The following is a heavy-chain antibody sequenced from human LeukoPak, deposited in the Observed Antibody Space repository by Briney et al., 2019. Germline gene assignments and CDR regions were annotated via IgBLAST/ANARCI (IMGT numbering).Heavy chain of an antibody. V-gene: IGHV3-7*01. Sequence: GGSLRLSCAACGFTFSRYWMSWVRQTPGKGLEWVANIKPDESEKHYVDSVKGRFTISRDNAKNSLYLQMNSLRAEDTAVYYCARDGDEYGNDFDYWGQGTLVTVSS. CDR1: GFTFSRYW. D-gene: IGHD1-14*01. CDR3: ARDGDEYGNDFDY. J-gene: IGHJ4*02. CDR2: IKPDESEK.